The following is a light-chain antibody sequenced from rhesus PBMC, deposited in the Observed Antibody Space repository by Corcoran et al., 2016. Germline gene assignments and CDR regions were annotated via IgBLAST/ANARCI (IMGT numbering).Light chain of an antibody. J-gene: IGKJ4*01. CDR2: AAS. Sequence: DIQMTQSPSALSASVGDRVTISCRASQNIYSNLAWYQQQPGKAPKLLIYAASGLQTGIPSLISGSGSGTDFTLTISSLQPEDSAAYYCQQYYDNPLTFGGGTKVELK. CDR3: QQYYDNPLT. CDR1: QNIYSN. V-gene: IGKV1S12*01.